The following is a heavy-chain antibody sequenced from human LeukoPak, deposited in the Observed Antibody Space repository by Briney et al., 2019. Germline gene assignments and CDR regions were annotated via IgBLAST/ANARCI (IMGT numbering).Heavy chain of an antibody. V-gene: IGHV4-31*03. J-gene: IGHJ4*02. CDR2: IYNTGTT. D-gene: IGHD2-8*02. CDR3: ARAYTGNDSNY. Sequence: SQTLSLTCTVSGGSITSGGYYWSWIRQLPGKGLEWIGYIYNTGTTSYNPSLKSRLTISLDTSENQFSLQMTSVTAADTAVYYCARAYTGNDSNYWGQGTLVTV. CDR1: GGSITSGGYY.